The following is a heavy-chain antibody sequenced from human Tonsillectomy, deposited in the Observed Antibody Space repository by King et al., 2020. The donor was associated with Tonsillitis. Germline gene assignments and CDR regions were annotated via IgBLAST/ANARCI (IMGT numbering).Heavy chain of an antibody. CDR1: GYTFTNYY. CDR3: ARFTFGGVIEGGYFDF. CDR2: INPNSGDT. Sequence: QVQLVESGTEVKKPGASVKVSCKASGYTFTNYYMHWVRQAPGQGLEWMGRINPNSGDTNFAPKFQGSVTLTRDTSINTAYMELSRLKSDDTAGYYCARFTFGGVIEGGYFDFWGQGTLVTVSS. J-gene: IGHJ4*02. D-gene: IGHD3-16*02. V-gene: IGHV1-2*06.